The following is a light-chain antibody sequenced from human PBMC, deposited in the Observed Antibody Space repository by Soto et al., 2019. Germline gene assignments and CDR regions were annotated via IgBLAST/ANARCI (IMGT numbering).Light chain of an antibody. CDR1: QSVSNNY. V-gene: IGKV3-20*01. Sequence: EIVLTQSPGTLSLSPGERATLSCRASQSVSNNYLAWYQQKPGQAPRLLIYGASNRATGIPDRISGSGSERDFTLTISRLEPEDAAVYYCQQYLNSPRTFGQGTKVDIK. J-gene: IGKJ1*01. CDR3: QQYLNSPRT. CDR2: GAS.